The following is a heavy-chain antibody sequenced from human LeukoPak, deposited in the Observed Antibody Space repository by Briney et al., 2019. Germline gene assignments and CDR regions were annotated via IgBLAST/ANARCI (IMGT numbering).Heavy chain of an antibody. CDR3: ARDGPWFGEFFDY. CDR2: MKPDGSEI. J-gene: IGHJ4*02. V-gene: IGHV3-7*01. Sequence: GGSLRLSRAASGLTFSTYWMSWVRQPPGKGLKWVANMKPDGSEIHYVDSVKGRFTISRDNAKNSLYLQLNSLRAEDTAVYYCARDGPWFGEFFDYWGQGTLVTVSS. CDR1: GLTFSTYW. D-gene: IGHD3-10*01.